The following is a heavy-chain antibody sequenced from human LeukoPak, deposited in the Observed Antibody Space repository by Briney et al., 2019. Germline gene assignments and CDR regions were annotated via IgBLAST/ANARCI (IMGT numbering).Heavy chain of an antibody. CDR3: ARVRSRDGYLYFDY. D-gene: IGHD5-24*01. Sequence: SETLSLTCTVSGGAICSYYWSWIRQPPGQGVEGIGYIYYSGSTNYNPCLKSRVTISVDPSKNQFSLKLSSVTAADTAVYYCARVRSRDGYLYFDYWGQGTLVTVSS. J-gene: IGHJ4*02. V-gene: IGHV4-59*01. CDR2: IYYSGST. CDR1: GGAICSYY.